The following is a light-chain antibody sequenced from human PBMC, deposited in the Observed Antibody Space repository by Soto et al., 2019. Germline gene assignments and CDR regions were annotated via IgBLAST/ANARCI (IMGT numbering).Light chain of an antibody. CDR3: MQGIRLPLT. CDR2: EVS. Sequence: DIVMTQTPLSLSVTPGQSASISCKSSQSLLHRDGKTYLHWFLQKPGQAPQLLIYEVSNRFSGVSERFSGSGSGTDFTLTISGVEAEDVGVYYCMQGIRLPLTSSGGTKAEIK. V-gene: IGKV2-29*03. J-gene: IGKJ4*01. CDR1: QSLLHRDGKTY.